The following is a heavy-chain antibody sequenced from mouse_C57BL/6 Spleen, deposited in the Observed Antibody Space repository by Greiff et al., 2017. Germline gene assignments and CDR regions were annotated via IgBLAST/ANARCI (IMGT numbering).Heavy chain of an antibody. V-gene: IGHV1-52*01. CDR1: GYTFTSYW. CDR3: ARFHGSSLFDY. Sequence: VQLQQPGAELVRPGSSVKLSCKASGYTFTSYWMHWVKQRPIQGLEWIGNIDPSDSETHYNQKFKDKATLTVDKSSSTAYMQRSSLTSEDSAVYYCARFHGSSLFDYWGQGTTLTVSS. CDR2: IDPSDSET. J-gene: IGHJ2*01. D-gene: IGHD1-1*01.